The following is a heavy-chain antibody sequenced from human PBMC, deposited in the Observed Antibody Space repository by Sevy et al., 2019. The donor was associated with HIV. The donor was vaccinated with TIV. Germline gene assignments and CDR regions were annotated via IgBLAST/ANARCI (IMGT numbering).Heavy chain of an antibody. CDR1: GFTFSSYA. CDR2: ISGGSHGT. Sequence: GGSLRLSCAASGFTFSSYAMTWVRQAPGKGLEWVSAISGGSHGTYYADSVKGRFTISRDNSKDTLYLQMNSLKAEDTAVYYCAKRAQSCSSTTCYSLSAAIDYWGQGTLVTVSS. CDR3: AKRAQSCSSTTCYSLSAAIDY. V-gene: IGHV3-23*01. D-gene: IGHD2-2*01. J-gene: IGHJ4*02.